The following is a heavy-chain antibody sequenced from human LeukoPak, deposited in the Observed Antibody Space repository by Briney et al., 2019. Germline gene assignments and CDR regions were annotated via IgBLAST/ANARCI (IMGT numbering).Heavy chain of an antibody. D-gene: IGHD1-26*01. V-gene: IGHV3-23*01. Sequence: PGGSLRLSCAASGFTFSNYAMSWVRQAPGKGLEWVSDISGSGGRTYYADSVKGRFTISRDNSKNTLYLQMNSLRAEDTAVYYCVKDTLPKSYSRTGYYAFDVWGQGTMVTVSS. CDR3: VKDTLPKSYSRTGYYAFDV. J-gene: IGHJ3*01. CDR1: GFTFSNYA. CDR2: ISGSGGRT.